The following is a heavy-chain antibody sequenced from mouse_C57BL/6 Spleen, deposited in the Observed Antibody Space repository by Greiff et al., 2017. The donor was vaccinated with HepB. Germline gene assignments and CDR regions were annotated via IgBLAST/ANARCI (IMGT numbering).Heavy chain of an antibody. V-gene: IGHV5-17*01. J-gene: IGHJ2*01. D-gene: IGHD4-1*01. CDR1: GFTFSDYG. Sequence: EVQGVESGGGLVKPGGSLKLSCAASGFTFSDYGMHWVRQAPEKGLEWVAYISSGSSTIYYADTVQGRFTISRDNAKNTLFLQMTSLRSEDTAMYYCARKNWEGGVWFDYWGQGTTLTVSS. CDR3: ARKNWEGGVWFDY. CDR2: ISSGSSTI.